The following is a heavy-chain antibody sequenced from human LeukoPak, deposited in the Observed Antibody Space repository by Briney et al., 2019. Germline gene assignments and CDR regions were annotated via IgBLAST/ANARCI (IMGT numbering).Heavy chain of an antibody. CDR1: GYTFTSYG. D-gene: IGHD2/OR15-2a*01. J-gene: IGHJ6*02. V-gene: IGHV1-46*01. CDR2: INPSGGST. Sequence: GASVKVSCKASGYTFTSYGISWVRQAPGQGLEWMGIINPSGGSTSYAQKFQGRVTMTRDTSTSTVYMELSSLRSEDTAVYYCARDPHYFGMDVWGQGTTVTVSS. CDR3: ARDPHYFGMDV.